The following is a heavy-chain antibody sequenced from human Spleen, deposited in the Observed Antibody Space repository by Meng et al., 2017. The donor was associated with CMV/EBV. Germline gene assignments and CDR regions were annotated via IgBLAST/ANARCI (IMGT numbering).Heavy chain of an antibody. D-gene: IGHD6-19*01. J-gene: IGHJ4*02. CDR2: ISPRGTI. V-gene: IGHV3-48*04. CDR1: GFTFSSFW. CDR3: ARDANSGWFFDY. Sequence: GGSLRLSCAASGFTFSSFWMSWVRQAPGKGLEWVSYISPRGTIDYADSVKGRFTVSRDNAADSLYLQMSNLRAEDTAVYYCARDANSGWFFDYWGQGTLVTVSS.